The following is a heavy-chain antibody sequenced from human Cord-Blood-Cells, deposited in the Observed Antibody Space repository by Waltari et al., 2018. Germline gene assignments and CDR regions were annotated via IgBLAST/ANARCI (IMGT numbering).Heavy chain of an antibody. CDR3: ASLTGGLYYFDY. V-gene: IGHV1-2*02. CDR1: GDPFTGHS. CDR2: INPNSGGT. D-gene: IGHD7-27*01. Sequence: QVQLVQSGAEVKKPGASVKVSCKASGDPFTGHSIPSTRQAPGQGLEWMGWINPNSGGTNYEQKCQGRVTMTRDTSISPAYMELSRLRSDDTAVYYCASLTGGLYYFDYWGQGTLVTISS. J-gene: IGHJ4*02.